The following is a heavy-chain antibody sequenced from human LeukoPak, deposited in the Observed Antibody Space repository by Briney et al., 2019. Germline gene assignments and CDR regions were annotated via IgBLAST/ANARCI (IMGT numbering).Heavy chain of an antibody. CDR2: ITASGGNT. V-gene: IGHV3-23*01. J-gene: IGHJ6*03. Sequence: PGGSLRLXCAASGFTFSSYAMGWVRQAPGKGLEWVSAITASGGNTYYADSVKGRFTISRDNSKNTLYLKMNSLRAEDTAVYYCAKDGYCSGGSCHSAYYYYYMDVWGKGTTVTVSS. D-gene: IGHD2-15*01. CDR3: AKDGYCSGGSCHSAYYYYYMDV. CDR1: GFTFSSYA.